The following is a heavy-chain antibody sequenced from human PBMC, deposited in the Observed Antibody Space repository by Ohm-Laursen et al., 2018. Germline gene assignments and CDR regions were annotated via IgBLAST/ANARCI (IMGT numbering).Heavy chain of an antibody. V-gene: IGHV3-53*01. Sequence: GSLRLSCAAPGFTFSNAWMNWVRQAPGKGLEWVSGVNSGGGTYYANSVKGRFTISRDNSKNMVYLLMGSLRAEDTAVYYCARDDASGSYGSWGQGILVTVSS. J-gene: IGHJ5*02. CDR2: VNSGGGT. CDR3: ARDDASGSYGS. CDR1: GFTFSNAW. D-gene: IGHD3-10*01.